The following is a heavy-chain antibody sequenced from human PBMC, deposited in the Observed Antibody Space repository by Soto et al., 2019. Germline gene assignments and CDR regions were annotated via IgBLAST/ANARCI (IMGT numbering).Heavy chain of an antibody. Sequence: ASVKVSCKVSGYTLTELSMHWVRQAPGKGLEWMGGFDPEDGETIYVQKFQGRVTMTEDTSTDTAYMELSSLRSEDTAVYYCATDSSGYYYFDYWGQGTLVTVSS. D-gene: IGHD3-22*01. J-gene: IGHJ4*02. CDR2: FDPEDGET. CDR3: ATDSSGYYYFDY. V-gene: IGHV1-24*01. CDR1: GYTLTELS.